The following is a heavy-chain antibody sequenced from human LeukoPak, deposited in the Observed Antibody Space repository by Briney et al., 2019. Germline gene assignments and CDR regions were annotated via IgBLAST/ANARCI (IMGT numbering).Heavy chain of an antibody. CDR1: GGSLINH. D-gene: IGHD1-1*01. V-gene: IGHV4-34*01. Sequence: SETLSLTCAVYGGSLINHWSWIRQPPGKGLEWIGEIHHSGVTKYNPSLKSRVTISIYTSKDQFSLELSSVTAADTAVYYCARDAGHQLSRRNYYAMDVWGQGTTVTVSS. CDR3: ARDAGHQLSRRNYYAMDV. J-gene: IGHJ6*02. CDR2: IHHSGVT.